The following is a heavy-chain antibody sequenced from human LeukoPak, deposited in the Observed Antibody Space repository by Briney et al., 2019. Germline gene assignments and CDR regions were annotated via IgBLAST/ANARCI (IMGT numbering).Heavy chain of an antibody. V-gene: IGHV3-48*01. Sequence: GGSLRLSCAASGFTFSSYSMNWVRQAPGKGLEWVSYISGSSSTIYYADSVRGRFTISRDNARNSLYLQMNSLRAEDTAVYYRARERGYSYGYSDYWGQGTLVTVSS. CDR2: ISGSSSTI. CDR3: ARERGYSYGYSDY. D-gene: IGHD5-18*01. CDR1: GFTFSSYS. J-gene: IGHJ4*02.